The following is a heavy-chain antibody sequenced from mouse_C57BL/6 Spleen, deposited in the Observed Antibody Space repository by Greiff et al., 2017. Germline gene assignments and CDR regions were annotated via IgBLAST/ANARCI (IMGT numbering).Heavy chain of an antibody. CDR1: GFTFSDYG. CDR3: ARGGLGPAWFAY. D-gene: IGHD4-1*01. V-gene: IGHV5-17*01. J-gene: IGHJ3*01. CDR2: ISSGSSTI. Sequence: EVKVVESGGGLVKPGGSLKLSCAASGFTFSDYGMHWVRQAPVKGLEWVAYISSGSSTIYYADTVKGRFTITRDNAKNTLFLQMTSLRSEDTARYYCARGGLGPAWFAYWGQGTLVTVSA.